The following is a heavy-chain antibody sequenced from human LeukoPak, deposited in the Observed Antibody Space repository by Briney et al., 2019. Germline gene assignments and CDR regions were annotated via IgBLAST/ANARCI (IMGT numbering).Heavy chain of an antibody. D-gene: IGHD4-11*01. CDR3: AREIGYSDYLGTRGYFDY. CDR1: GFTFSTYW. CDR2: MNSDGSST. V-gene: IGHV3-74*01. J-gene: IGHJ4*02. Sequence: GGSLRLSCAASGFTFSTYWMHWVRQAPGKGLVGVSRMNSDGSSTNYADSVKGRFTISRDNAKNTLYLQMNSLRAEDTAVYFCAREIGYSDYLGTRGYFDYWGQGTLVAVSS.